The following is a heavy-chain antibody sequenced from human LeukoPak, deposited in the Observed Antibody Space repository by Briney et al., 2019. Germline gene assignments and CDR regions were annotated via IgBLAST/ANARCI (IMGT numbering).Heavy chain of an antibody. V-gene: IGHV4-39*02. CDR3: ARHPDYSRFDP. CDR2: ISCSGSA. D-gene: IGHD4-11*01. Sequence: SETLSLTCNVSGDSITSSYYWGWFRQPPGKGLEWIGSISCSGSAYYNPSLKSRLTISVDTSKNHFSLILDSVTAADTAVYYCARHPDYSRFDPWGLGTLVTVSS. J-gene: IGHJ5*02. CDR1: GDSITSSYY.